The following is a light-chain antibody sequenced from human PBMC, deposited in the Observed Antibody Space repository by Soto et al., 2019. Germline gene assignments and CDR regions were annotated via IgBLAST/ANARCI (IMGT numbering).Light chain of an antibody. J-gene: IGLJ1*01. CDR3: CSYAGSSYYV. Sequence: QSALTQPASVSGSPGQSITISCGGTSSDVGAYIYVSWYQQYPGKAPKLIIYEVNNRPSGVSGRFSGSKSDTTAYLTISGLQAEDEADYYCCSYAGSSYYVFGSGTKLTVL. V-gene: IGLV2-14*03. CDR1: SSDVGAYIY. CDR2: EVN.